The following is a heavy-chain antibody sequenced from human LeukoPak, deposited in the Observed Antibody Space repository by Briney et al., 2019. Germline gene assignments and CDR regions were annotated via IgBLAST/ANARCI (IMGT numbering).Heavy chain of an antibody. V-gene: IGHV4-34*01. Sequence: SETLSLTCAVYGGSFSNYYWAWIRLTPGRGLEWIGEISHTGDIVNYKPSLRSRVTISVDSSKKQFSLKLTSVTAADTGVYYCARVPDITARPCDTWGPGTLVTVSS. CDR3: ARVPDITARPCDT. CDR2: ISHTGDI. J-gene: IGHJ5*02. D-gene: IGHD1-1*01. CDR1: GGSFSNYY.